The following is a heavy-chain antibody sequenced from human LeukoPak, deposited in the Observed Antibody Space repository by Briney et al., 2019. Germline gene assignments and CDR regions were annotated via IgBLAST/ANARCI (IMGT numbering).Heavy chain of an antibody. J-gene: IGHJ4*02. CDR3: AKVINNYYDSSLVDY. Sequence: GGSLRLSCTASGFTFSRYGMNWVRQAPGRGLEWLSYTSGSSGSTIYYAQSVRGRFTISRDIAKNTVYLQMNSLRAEDTAVYYCAKVINNYYDSSLVDYWGQGTLVTVSS. D-gene: IGHD3-22*01. V-gene: IGHV3-48*04. CDR1: GFTFSRYG. CDR2: TSGSSGSTI.